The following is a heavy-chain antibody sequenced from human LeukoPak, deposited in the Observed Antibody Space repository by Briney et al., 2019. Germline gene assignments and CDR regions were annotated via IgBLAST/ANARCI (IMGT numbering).Heavy chain of an antibody. D-gene: IGHD3-22*01. Sequence: PSETLSLTCAVYGGSFSGYYWSWIRQPPGKGLEWIGEINHSGSTNYNPSLKSRVTISVDTSKNQFSLKLSSVTAADTAVCYCARGPGYYYDSSGYYGAFDIWGQGTMVTVSS. CDR1: GGSFSGYY. J-gene: IGHJ3*02. CDR2: INHSGST. V-gene: IGHV4-34*01. CDR3: ARGPGYYYDSSGYYGAFDI.